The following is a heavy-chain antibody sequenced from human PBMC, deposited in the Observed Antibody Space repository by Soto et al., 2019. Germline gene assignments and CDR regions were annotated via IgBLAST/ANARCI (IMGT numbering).Heavy chain of an antibody. CDR3: ARAVYCGGDCYTPFDY. V-gene: IGHV4-30-2*01. CDR1: GGSICSGGYS. CDR2: IYHSGST. J-gene: IGHJ4*02. D-gene: IGHD2-21*02. Sequence: SETLSLTCAVPGGSICSGGYSWSWIRQPPGKGLEWIGYIYHSGSTYYNPSLKSRVTISVDRSKNQFSLKLSSVTAADTAVYYCARAVYCGGDCYTPFDYWGQGTLVTVSS.